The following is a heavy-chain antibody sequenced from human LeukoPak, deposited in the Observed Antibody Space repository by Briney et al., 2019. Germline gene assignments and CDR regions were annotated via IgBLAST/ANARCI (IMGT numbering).Heavy chain of an antibody. Sequence: GASVKVSCKVSGYTLTELSMHWVRPAPGKGLEWMGGFDPEDGETIYAQKFQGRVTMTEDTSTDTAYMELTNLRSDDTAVYYCARDVAVATSLEWFDPWGQGTLVIVSS. J-gene: IGHJ5*02. CDR2: FDPEDGET. CDR3: ARDVAVATSLEWFDP. V-gene: IGHV1-24*01. CDR1: GYTLTELS. D-gene: IGHD5-12*01.